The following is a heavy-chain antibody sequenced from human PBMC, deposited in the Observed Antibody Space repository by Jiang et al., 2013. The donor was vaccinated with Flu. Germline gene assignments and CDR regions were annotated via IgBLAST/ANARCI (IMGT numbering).Heavy chain of an antibody. CDR3: ASAVNYDFWSGWGSGEYFQH. J-gene: IGHJ1*01. V-gene: IGHV4-59*12. CDR1: GGSISSYY. CDR2: IYYSGST. Sequence: GSGLVKPSETLSLTCTVSGGSISSYYWSWIRQPPGKGLEWIGYIYYSGSTNYNPSLKSRVTISVDTSKNQFSLKLSSVTAADTAVYYCASAVNYDFWSGWGSGEYFQHWGQGTLVTVSS. D-gene: IGHD3-3*01.